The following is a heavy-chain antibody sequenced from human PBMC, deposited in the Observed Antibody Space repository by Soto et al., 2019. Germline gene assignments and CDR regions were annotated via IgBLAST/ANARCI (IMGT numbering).Heavy chain of an antibody. V-gene: IGHV4-4*02. CDR3: VRYEATALDY. J-gene: IGHJ4*02. D-gene: IGHD3-16*01. Sequence: QVQLQESGPGLLKPSGTLSLTCTVSGDSMSSSNWWNWVRQPPGKGLEWIGEAHHSGRTNYNPSLNTRVTISVDRSQNLFSLKLASVTAAVTAVYYCVRYEATALDYWGQEILVTVSS. CDR1: GDSMSSSNW. CDR2: AHHSGRT.